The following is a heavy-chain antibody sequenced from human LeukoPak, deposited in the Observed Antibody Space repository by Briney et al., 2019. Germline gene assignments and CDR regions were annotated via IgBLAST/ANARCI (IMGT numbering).Heavy chain of an antibody. CDR3: ARRGTAMPHYFDY. V-gene: IGHV1-2*02. CDR1: GYTFTGYY. D-gene: IGHD5-18*01. CDR2: INPNSGGT. Sequence: ASVKVSCKASGYTFTGYYMHWVRQAPGQGLEWMGWINPNSGGTNYAQKFQGRVTMTRDTSISTAYMELSRLRSDDTAVYYCARRGTAMPHYFDYWGQGTLVTVSS. J-gene: IGHJ4*02.